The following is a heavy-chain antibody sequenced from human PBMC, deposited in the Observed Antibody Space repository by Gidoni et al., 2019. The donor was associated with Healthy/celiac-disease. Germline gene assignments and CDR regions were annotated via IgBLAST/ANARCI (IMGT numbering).Heavy chain of an antibody. CDR2: IYYSGST. D-gene: IGHD4-4*01. CDR3: ARHPTYSNYYWFDP. CDR1: GGSISSSSYY. Sequence: QLQLQESGPGLVTPSETLSLTCTVSGGSISSSSYYWGWIRQPPGKGLEWIGSIYYSGSTYYNPSLKSRVTISVDTSKNQFSLKLSSVTAADTAVYYCARHPTYSNYYWFDPWGQGTLVTVSS. J-gene: IGHJ5*02. V-gene: IGHV4-39*01.